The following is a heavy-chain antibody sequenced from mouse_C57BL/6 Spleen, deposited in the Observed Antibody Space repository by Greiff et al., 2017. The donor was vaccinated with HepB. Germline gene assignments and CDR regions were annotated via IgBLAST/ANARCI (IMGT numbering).Heavy chain of an antibody. V-gene: IGHV3-6*01. CDR2: ISYDGSN. J-gene: IGHJ1*03. Sequence: EVQLQESGPGLVKPSQSLSLTCSVTGYSITSGYYWNWIRQFPGNKLEWMGYISYDGSNNYNPSLKNRISITRDTSKNQFFLKLNSVTTEDTATYYCARTVVEYFDVWGTGTTVTVSS. CDR1: GYSITSGYY. CDR3: ARTVVEYFDV. D-gene: IGHD1-1*01.